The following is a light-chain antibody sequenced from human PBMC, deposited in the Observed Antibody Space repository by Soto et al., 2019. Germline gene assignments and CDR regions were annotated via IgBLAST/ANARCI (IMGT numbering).Light chain of an antibody. CDR2: DAS. Sequence: EIVLTQSPGTLYLSPGERATLSCRASQSVGGNYFAWHQQKPGQSPRILIYDASSRPDDIPDRFSGSGSGTGFTVIISRLEAEDFAVYLCQEYGSSPATFGQGTKVEIK. CDR1: QSVGGNY. CDR3: QEYGSSPAT. V-gene: IGKV3-20*01. J-gene: IGKJ1*01.